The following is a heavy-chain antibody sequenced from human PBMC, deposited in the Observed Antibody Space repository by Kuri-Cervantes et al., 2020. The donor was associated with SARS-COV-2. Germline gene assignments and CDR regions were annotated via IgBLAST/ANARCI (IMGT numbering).Heavy chain of an antibody. D-gene: IGHD3-10*01. CDR2: IRSKAYGGTT. CDR3: SRLMYGSGSYNPLSY. J-gene: IGHJ4*02. V-gene: IGHV3-49*04. Sequence: GGSLRLSCTASGFTFGDYAMSWVRQAPGKGLEWVGSIRSKAYGGTTEYAASVKGRFTISRDDSKIIAYLQMNSLKTEDTAVYYCSRLMYGSGSYNPLSYWGQGTLVTVSS. CDR1: GFTFGDYA.